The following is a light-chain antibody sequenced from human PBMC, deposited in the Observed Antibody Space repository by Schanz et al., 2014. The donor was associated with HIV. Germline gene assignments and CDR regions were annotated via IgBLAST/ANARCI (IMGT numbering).Light chain of an antibody. V-gene: IGLV2-14*01. J-gene: IGLJ2*01. CDR3: SSYTSSSSVV. CDR2: DVS. CDR1: SSDVGGYNY. Sequence: QSALPQPASVSGSPGQSITISCTGTSSDVGGYNYVSWYQQHPGKAPKLMLYDVSNRPSGVSYRFSGSKSGNTASLTISGLQAEDEADYYCSSYTSSSSVVFGGGTKLTVL.